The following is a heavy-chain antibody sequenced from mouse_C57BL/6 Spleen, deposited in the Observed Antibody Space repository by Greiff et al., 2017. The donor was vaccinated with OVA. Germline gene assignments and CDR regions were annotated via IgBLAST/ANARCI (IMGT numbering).Heavy chain of an antibody. CDR2: IYPRSGNT. J-gene: IGHJ2*01. D-gene: IGHD1-1*01. CDR1: GYTFTSYG. CDR3: ARGRGDGSSHFDY. Sequence: VQLQQSGAELARPGASVKLSCKASGYTFTSYGISWVKQRTGQGLEWIGEIYPRSGNTYYNEKFKGKATLTADKSSSTAYMELRSLTSEDSAVYFCARGRGDGSSHFDYWGQGTTLTVSS. V-gene: IGHV1-81*01.